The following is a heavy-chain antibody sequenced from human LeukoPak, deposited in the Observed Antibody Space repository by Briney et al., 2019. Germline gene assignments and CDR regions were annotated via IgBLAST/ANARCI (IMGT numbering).Heavy chain of an antibody. D-gene: IGHD2-15*01. Sequence: PSETLSLTCAVYGGSFSGYYWSWIRQPPGKGLEWIGEINHSGSTNYNPSLKSRVTISVDTSKNQFSLKLSSVTAADTAVYYCARGSDIRYYGMDVWGKGTTVTVSS. CDR2: INHSGST. J-gene: IGHJ6*04. CDR3: ARGSDIRYYGMDV. V-gene: IGHV4-34*01. CDR1: GGSFSGYY.